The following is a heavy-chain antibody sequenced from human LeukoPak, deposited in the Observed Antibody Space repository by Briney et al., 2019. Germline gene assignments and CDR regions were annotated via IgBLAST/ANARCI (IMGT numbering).Heavy chain of an antibody. CDR2: IWYDGSNK. Sequence: PGRSLRLSCAASGFTFSSYGMHWVRQAPGKGLEWVAVIWYDGSNKYYADSVKGRFTISRDNSKNTLYLRMNSLRAEDTAVYYCAKDPYTAMVTDYYYMDVWGKGTTVTVSS. CDR3: AKDPYTAMVTDYYYMDV. J-gene: IGHJ6*03. CDR1: GFTFSSYG. V-gene: IGHV3-33*06. D-gene: IGHD5-18*01.